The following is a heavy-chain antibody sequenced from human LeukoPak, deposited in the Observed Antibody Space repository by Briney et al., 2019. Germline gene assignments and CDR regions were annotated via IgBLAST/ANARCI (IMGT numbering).Heavy chain of an antibody. CDR3: ARDTYSSSGEYYFDY. CDR2: IIPIFGTA. J-gene: IGHJ4*02. D-gene: IGHD6-13*01. CDR1: GGTFSSYA. V-gene: IGHV1-69*13. Sequence: SVKVSCKASGGTFSSYAISWVRQAPGQGLECMGGIIPIFGTANNAQKFQGRVTITADESTSTAYMELSSLRSEDTAVYYCARDTYSSSGEYYFDYWGQGTLVTVSS.